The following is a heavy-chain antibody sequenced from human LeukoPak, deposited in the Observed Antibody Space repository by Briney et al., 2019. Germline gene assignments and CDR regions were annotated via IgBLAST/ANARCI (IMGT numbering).Heavy chain of an antibody. D-gene: IGHD4-23*01. CDR2: IHPKNGGT. V-gene: IGHV1-2*02. CDR3: ARDYDANSDLDY. Sequence: ASVKVSCKASGFTFTDYFIHWVRQAPGQGLEWMGWIHPKNGGTLYAQRFQGRASMTRDTSISTAYMELSRLTSDDTAVYYCARDYDANSDLDYWGQGTLVTVSS. J-gene: IGHJ4*02. CDR1: GFTFTDYF.